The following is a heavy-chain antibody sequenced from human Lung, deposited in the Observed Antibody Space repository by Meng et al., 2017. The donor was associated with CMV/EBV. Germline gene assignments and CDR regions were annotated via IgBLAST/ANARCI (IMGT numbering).Heavy chain of an antibody. D-gene: IGHD3-22*01. CDR3: LYYYDSSGYVDY. CDR2: IKGTTDGGTR. CDR1: GFTFSNAR. Sequence: SCAASGFTFSNARMSWVRQAPGKGLEWVGRIKGTTDGGTRDYAAPVKGRFSISRDDSKKTLHLQMNSLKAEDTAVYFCLYYYDSSGYVDYWGQGTLVTVSS. J-gene: IGHJ4*02. V-gene: IGHV3-15*01.